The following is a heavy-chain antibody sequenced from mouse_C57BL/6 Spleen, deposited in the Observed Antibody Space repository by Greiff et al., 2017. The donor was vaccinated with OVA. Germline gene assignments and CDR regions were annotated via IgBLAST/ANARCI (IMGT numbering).Heavy chain of an antibody. D-gene: IGHD3-2*02. CDR3: AREVSSVGAMDY. V-gene: IGHV1-18*01. CDR2: INPNNGGT. CDR1: GYTFTDYN. J-gene: IGHJ4*01. Sequence: DVQLQESGPELVKPGASVKIPCKASGYTFTDYNMDWVKQSHGQSLEWIGDINPNNGGTIYNQKFKGKATLTVDKSSSTAYMELRSLTSEDAAVYYCAREVSSVGAMDYWGQGTSVTVSS.